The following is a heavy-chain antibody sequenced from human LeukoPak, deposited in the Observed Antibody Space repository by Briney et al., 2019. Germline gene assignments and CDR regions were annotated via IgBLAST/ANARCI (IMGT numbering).Heavy chain of an antibody. Sequence: SETLSLTCTVSGGSISSSTYYWGWIRQPPGKGLEWIGTIYYSGSTYYNPSLQSRVTISVDTSKNQFSLKLSSVTAADTAVYYCARDFKYYYDSSGYPWYFDLWGRGALVTVSS. CDR3: ARDFKYYYDSSGYPWYFDL. V-gene: IGHV4-39*07. CDR1: GGSISSSTYY. CDR2: IYYSGST. D-gene: IGHD3-22*01. J-gene: IGHJ2*01.